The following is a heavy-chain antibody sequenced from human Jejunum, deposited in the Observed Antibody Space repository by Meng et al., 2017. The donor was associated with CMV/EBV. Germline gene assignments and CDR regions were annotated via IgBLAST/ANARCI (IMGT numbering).Heavy chain of an antibody. CDR1: GGSISSYY. CDR2: IYYSGST. V-gene: IGHV4-59*01. CDR3: ARGPPRLGFEH. J-gene: IGHJ4*02. Sequence: CTVSGGSISSYYWSWIRQPPGKGLEWIGYIYYSGSTKYNPSLKSRVTISVDTSKNQFSLKLSSVTAADTAVYYCARGPPRLGFEHWGQGTLVTVLL.